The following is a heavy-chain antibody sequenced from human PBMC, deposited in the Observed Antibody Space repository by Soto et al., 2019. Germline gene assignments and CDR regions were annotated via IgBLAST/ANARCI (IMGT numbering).Heavy chain of an antibody. CDR3: ARHQTDTSMTTVTTDYGMDV. J-gene: IGHJ6*02. CDR2: IYPGDSDT. V-gene: IGHV5-51*01. D-gene: IGHD4-17*01. Sequence: PGESMKLCCKGSGDRFTSYWSGWVRQMHGKGLECMGIIYPGDSDTRYSPSFQGQVTISADKSISTAYLQWSSLKASDTAMYYCARHQTDTSMTTVTTDYGMDVWGQGTTVPVSS. CDR1: GDRFTSYW.